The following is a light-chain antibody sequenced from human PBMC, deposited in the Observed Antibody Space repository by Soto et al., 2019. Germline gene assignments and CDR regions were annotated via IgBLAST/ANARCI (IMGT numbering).Light chain of an antibody. CDR2: GAF. V-gene: IGKV3-11*01. Sequence: EIVLTQSPATLSLSQGERATVSCRASQSVNSDLAWYQQTPGQPPRLLIFGAFNRATGVPPRFSGSGSGTDFTLTISSLQPEDFAFYYCQQRRAWPITFGQGTRLEIK. CDR1: QSVNSD. J-gene: IGKJ5*01. CDR3: QQRRAWPIT.